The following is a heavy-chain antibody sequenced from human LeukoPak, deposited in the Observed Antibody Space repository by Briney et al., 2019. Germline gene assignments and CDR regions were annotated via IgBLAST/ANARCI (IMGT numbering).Heavy chain of an antibody. J-gene: IGHJ4*02. V-gene: IGHV3-23*01. CDR3: ANARFGF. CDR1: GFAFSTYG. Sequence: GRSLRLSCAASGFAFSTYGMHWVRQAPGKGLEWVSTINENGGGTFYADSVKGRFTISRDNSKNTLYLQMNSLRAEDTAVYFCANARFGFWGQGTLVTVSS. CDR2: INENGGGT. D-gene: IGHD6-6*01.